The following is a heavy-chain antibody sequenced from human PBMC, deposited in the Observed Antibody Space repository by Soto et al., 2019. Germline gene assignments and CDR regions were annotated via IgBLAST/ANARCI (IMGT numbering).Heavy chain of an antibody. CDR1: GGSISSGDYY. V-gene: IGHV4-30-4*01. CDR3: VRGPQTHGDFWWFDP. D-gene: IGHD4-17*01. CDR2: ISNSGST. J-gene: IGHJ5*02. Sequence: QVQLQESGPGLVKPSQTLSLTCTVSGGSISSGDYYWSWIRQPPGKGLEWIGYISNSGSTYYNPSLKSRVTTSMDTSKNQFSLKLSSVAAADTAVHYCVRGPQTHGDFWWFDPWGQGTLVTVSS.